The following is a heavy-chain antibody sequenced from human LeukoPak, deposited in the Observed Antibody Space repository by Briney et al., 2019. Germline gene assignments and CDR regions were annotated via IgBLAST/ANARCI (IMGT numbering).Heavy chain of an antibody. Sequence: GGSLRLSCAASGFIFSSYSMNWVRQAPGKGLEWVSFISSSSSYIYYADSVKGRFTISRDNAKNSLYLQMNSLRAEDTAVYYCAELGITMIGGVWGKGTTVTISS. J-gene: IGHJ6*04. V-gene: IGHV3-21*01. CDR3: AELGITMIGGV. CDR2: ISSSSSYI. CDR1: GFIFSSYS. D-gene: IGHD3-10*02.